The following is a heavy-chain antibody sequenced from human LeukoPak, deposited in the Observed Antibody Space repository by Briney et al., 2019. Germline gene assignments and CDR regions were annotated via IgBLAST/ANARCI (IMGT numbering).Heavy chain of an antibody. CDR1: GGYIRSYY. CDR2: IYYSGST. V-gene: IGHV4-59*01. D-gene: IGHD3-22*01. Sequence: SETLSLTCTVSGGYIRSYYWSWIRQPPGKGLEWSGSIYYSGSTNDNPSLKRRVTISVDTSKHPFSLKLNSVTAADTGVYYCARDTAPRSYYYDSSGYFDYWGQGTLVTVSS. J-gene: IGHJ4*02. CDR3: ARDTAPRSYYYDSSGYFDY.